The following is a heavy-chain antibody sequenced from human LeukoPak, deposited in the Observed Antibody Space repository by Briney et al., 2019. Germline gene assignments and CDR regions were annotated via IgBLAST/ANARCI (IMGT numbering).Heavy chain of an antibody. J-gene: IGHJ3*02. CDR3: ARAGGYNFLDAFDI. V-gene: IGHV4-59*01. CDR1: GGSISSYY. Sequence: SETLSLTCTVSGGSISSYYWSWIRRPPGKGLEWIGYIYYSGSTNYNPSLKSRVTISVDTSKNQFSLKLSSVTAADTAVYYCARAGGYNFLDAFDIWGQGTMVTVSS. CDR2: IYYSGST. D-gene: IGHD5-24*01.